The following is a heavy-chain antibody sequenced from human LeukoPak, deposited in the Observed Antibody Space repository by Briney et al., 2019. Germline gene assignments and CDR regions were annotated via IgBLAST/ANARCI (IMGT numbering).Heavy chain of an antibody. CDR2: ISSSGSTI. Sequence: GGSLRLSCAASGSTFSDYYMSWIRQAPGKGLEWVSYISSSGSTIYYADSVKGRFTISRDNAKNSLYLQMNSLRAEDTAVYYCARGGTVVVPAAINWFDPWGQGTLVTVSS. D-gene: IGHD2-2*02. CDR3: ARGGTVVVPAAINWFDP. CDR1: GSTFSDYY. J-gene: IGHJ5*02. V-gene: IGHV3-11*01.